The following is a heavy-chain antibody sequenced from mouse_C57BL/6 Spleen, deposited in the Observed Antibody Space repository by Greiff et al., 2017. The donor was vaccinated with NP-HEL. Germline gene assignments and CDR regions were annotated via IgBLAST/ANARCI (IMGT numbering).Heavy chain of an antibody. Sequence: VQLVESGPGLVQPSQSLSITCTVSGFSLTSYGVHWVRQSPGKGLEWLGVIWSGGSTDYNAAFISRLSISKDNSKSQVFFKMNSLQADDTAIYYCARNGRGTDAMDYWGQGTSVTVSS. V-gene: IGHV2-2*01. CDR2: IWSGGST. J-gene: IGHJ4*01. D-gene: IGHD2-14*01. CDR3: ARNGRGTDAMDY. CDR1: GFSLTSYG.